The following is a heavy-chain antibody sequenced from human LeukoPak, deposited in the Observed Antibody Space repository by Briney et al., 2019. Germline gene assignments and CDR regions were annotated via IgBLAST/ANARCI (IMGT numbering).Heavy chain of an antibody. Sequence: PSETLSLTCAVYGGSFSGYYWSWIRQPPGKGLEWIGEINHSGSTNYNPSLKSRVTISVDTSKNQFSLKLSSVTAADTAVYYCARCVVVVAATRNDAFDIWGQGTMVTVSS. D-gene: IGHD2-15*01. J-gene: IGHJ3*02. V-gene: IGHV4-34*01. CDR3: ARCVVVVAATRNDAFDI. CDR2: INHSGST. CDR1: GGSFSGYY.